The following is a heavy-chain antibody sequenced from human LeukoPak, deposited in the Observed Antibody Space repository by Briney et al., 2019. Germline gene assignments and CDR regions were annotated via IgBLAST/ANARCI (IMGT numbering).Heavy chain of an antibody. V-gene: IGHV1-69*02. D-gene: IGHD3-10*01. CDR2: IIPIFGIA. J-gene: IGHJ4*02. Sequence: SVKVSCKASGGTFSSYTISWVRQAPGQGLEWMGRIIPIFGIANYAQKFQGRVTITADKSTSTAYMELSSLRSEDTTVYYCARGDYGSGSYLQDYWGQGTLVTVSS. CDR3: ARGDYGSGSYLQDY. CDR1: GGTFSSYT.